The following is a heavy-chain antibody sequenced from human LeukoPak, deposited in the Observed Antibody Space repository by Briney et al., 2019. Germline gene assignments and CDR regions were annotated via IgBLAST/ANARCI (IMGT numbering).Heavy chain of an antibody. CDR2: IRSKAYGGTT. CDR3: TRLLLGGSYFDY. J-gene: IGHJ4*02. Sequence: GGSLRLSCAASGFTFSNAWMSWVRQAPGKGLEWVGFIRSKAYGGTTEYAASVKGRFTISRDDSKSIAYLQMNSLKTEDTAVYYCTRLLLGGSYFDYWGQGTLVTVSS. D-gene: IGHD3-16*01. CDR1: GFTFSNAW. V-gene: IGHV3-49*04.